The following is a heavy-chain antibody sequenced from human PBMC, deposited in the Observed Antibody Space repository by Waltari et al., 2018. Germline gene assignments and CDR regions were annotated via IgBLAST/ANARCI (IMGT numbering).Heavy chain of an antibody. CDR3: VTGLTTVTAKDYFDH. Sequence: EVQLVESGGGSVQPGGSLRLSCAASGMTSSNYWMNWVRQAPGKGLEWVANIKQDGSEKNYVDSVEGRFSISRDNAQNSLYLQMNSLRAEDTAIYYCVTGLTTVTAKDYFDHWGQGALVTVS. CDR2: IKQDGSEK. V-gene: IGHV3-7*01. J-gene: IGHJ4*02. CDR1: GMTSSNYW. D-gene: IGHD4-17*01.